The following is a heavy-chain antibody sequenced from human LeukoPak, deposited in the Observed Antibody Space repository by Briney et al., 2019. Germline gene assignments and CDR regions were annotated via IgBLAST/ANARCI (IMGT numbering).Heavy chain of an antibody. CDR1: GFTFSAYC. D-gene: IGHD3-22*01. J-gene: IGHJ4*02. V-gene: IGHV3-48*04. CDR2: ISGTSGTI. Sequence: GGSLRLSCAASGFTFSAYCMNWVRQAPGKGLEWISYISGTSGTIYYVDSLKGRFTISRDNAKNSLYLQMNSLRAEDTAVYYCARAPSSDYYSHFDYWGQGTLVTVSS. CDR3: ARAPSSDYYSHFDY.